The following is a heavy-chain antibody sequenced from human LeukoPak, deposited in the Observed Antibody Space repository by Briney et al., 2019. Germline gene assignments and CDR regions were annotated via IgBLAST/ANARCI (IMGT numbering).Heavy chain of an antibody. D-gene: IGHD3-10*01. CDR1: GGSISSYY. V-gene: IGHV4-59*01. Sequence: PPETLSLTCTVSGGSISSYYWGWIRQPPGKGLEWIGYIYYSGSTNYNPSLKSRVTISVDTSKNQFSLKLSFVTAADTAVYYCXXSRSGAFDIWGQGTMVTVSS. CDR2: IYYSGST. J-gene: IGHJ3*02. CDR3: XXSRSGAFDI.